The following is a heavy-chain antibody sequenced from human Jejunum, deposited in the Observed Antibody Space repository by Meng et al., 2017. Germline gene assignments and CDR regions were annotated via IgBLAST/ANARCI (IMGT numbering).Heavy chain of an antibody. J-gene: IGHJ4*02. CDR2: IYHSGTT. V-gene: IGHV4-4*02. D-gene: IGHD1-7*01. CDR1: GGSITGTNW. CDR3: ATRTRDSFDY. Sequence: QVQLQESGPGLVSPSGTLSLTCAVSGGSITGTNWWTGVRQAPGKGLVWIGEIYHSGTTNYNPSLKSRVAISADKSKNQFSLNLYSLSAADTAVYYCATRTRDSFDYWGQGSLVTVSS.